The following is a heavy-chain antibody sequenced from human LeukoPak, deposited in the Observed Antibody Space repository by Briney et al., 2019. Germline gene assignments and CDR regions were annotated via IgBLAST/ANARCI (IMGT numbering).Heavy chain of an antibody. D-gene: IGHD3-10*01. V-gene: IGHV3-15*01. CDR2: IKSKTDGGTT. Sequence: KPWGSLRLSCAASGFTFSNAWMSWVRQAPGKGLEWVGRIKSKTDGGTTDYAAPVKGRFTISRDDSKNTLYLQMNSLKTEDTAVYYCTTDLTYYYGSGSYYNGGTLRYYYGMDVWGQGTTVTVSS. CDR3: TTDLTYYYGSGSYYNGGTLRYYYGMDV. CDR1: GFTFSNAW. J-gene: IGHJ6*02.